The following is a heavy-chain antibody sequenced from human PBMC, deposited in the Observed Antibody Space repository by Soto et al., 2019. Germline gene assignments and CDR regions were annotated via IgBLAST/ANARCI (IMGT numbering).Heavy chain of an antibody. CDR2: IWYDGSNK. J-gene: IGHJ6*02. CDR3: AKSYLWFGEFLLHGMDV. V-gene: IGHV3-33*06. Sequence: PGGSLRLSCAASGFTFSSYGMHWVRQAPGKGLEWVAVIWYDGSNKYYADSVKGRFTISRDNSKNTLYLQMNSLRAEDTAVYYCAKSYLWFGEFLLHGMDVWGQGTTVTVSS. CDR1: GFTFSSYG. D-gene: IGHD3-10*01.